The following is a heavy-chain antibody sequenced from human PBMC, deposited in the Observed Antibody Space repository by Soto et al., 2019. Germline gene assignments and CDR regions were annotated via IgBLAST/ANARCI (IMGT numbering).Heavy chain of an antibody. Sequence: EVQLVESGGGLVQPGGSLTLSCAASGFSLSTYEMNWVRQAPGKGLEWVSYNGRSGSPIYYADSVKGRFTISRDNAKNSLYLQMNSLRAEDTAVYYCAGDPPPEAYADYFPHDALEIWGQGTMVTVSS. J-gene: IGHJ3*02. V-gene: IGHV3-48*03. CDR3: AGDPPPEAYADYFPHDALEI. CDR1: GFSLSTYE. CDR2: NGRSGSPI. D-gene: IGHD4-17*01.